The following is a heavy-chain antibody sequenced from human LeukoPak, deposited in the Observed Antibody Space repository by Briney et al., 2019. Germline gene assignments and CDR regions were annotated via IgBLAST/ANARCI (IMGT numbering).Heavy chain of an antibody. CDR1: GFTFSSYS. Sequence: PGGSLRLSCAASGFTFSSYSMNWVRQAPGKGLEWVSYISSSSSTIYYADSVRGRFTISRDNAKNSLYLQMNSLRAEDTAVYYCARVHDYDFLEWLSSAGIWGQGTMVTVSS. CDR3: ARVHDYDFLEWLSSAGI. J-gene: IGHJ3*02. D-gene: IGHD3-3*01. V-gene: IGHV3-48*01. CDR2: ISSSSSTI.